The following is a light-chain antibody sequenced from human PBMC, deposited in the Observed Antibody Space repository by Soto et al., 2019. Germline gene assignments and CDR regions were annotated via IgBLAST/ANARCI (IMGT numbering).Light chain of an antibody. CDR2: EGF. CDR3: CSYAGRSTWDVV. CDR1: SSDVGGSGL. Sequence: QSALTQPASVSGSPGQSITISCTGTSSDVGGSGLVSWYQFHPGKAPELLIFEGFKRPSGVSNRFSGSKSGSTASLTISGLQAEDEADYYCCSYAGRSTWDVVFGGGTQLTVL. V-gene: IGLV2-23*01. J-gene: IGLJ2*01.